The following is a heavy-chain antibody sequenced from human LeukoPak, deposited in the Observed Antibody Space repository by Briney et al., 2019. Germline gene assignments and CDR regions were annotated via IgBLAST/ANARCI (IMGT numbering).Heavy chain of an antibody. V-gene: IGHV1-2*02. Sequence: ASVKVSCKASGYTFTGYYMHRVRQAPGQGLEWMGWINPNSGGTNYAQKFQGRVTMTRDTSISTAYMELSRLRSDDTAVYYCAREDIAAAVNFDYWGQGTLVTVSS. CDR3: AREDIAAAVNFDY. CDR1: GYTFTGYY. CDR2: INPNSGGT. J-gene: IGHJ4*02. D-gene: IGHD6-13*01.